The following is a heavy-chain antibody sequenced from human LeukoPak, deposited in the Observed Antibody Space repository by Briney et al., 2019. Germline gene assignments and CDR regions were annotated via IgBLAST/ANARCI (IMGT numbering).Heavy chain of an antibody. V-gene: IGHV3-23*01. CDR1: GFTFSSYA. D-gene: IGHD3/OR15-3a*01. J-gene: IGHJ4*02. CDR3: ARGGTGYSWFFDY. CDR2: ISGSGGST. Sequence: GGSLRLSCAASGFTFSSYAMSWVRQAPGKGLEWDSAISGSGGSTYYADSVKGRFTISRDNSKNTLYLQMNSLRAEDTAVYYRARGGTGYSWFFDYWGQGTLVTVSS.